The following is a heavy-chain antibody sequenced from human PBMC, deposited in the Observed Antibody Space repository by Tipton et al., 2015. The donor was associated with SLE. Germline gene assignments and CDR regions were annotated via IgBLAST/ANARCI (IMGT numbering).Heavy chain of an antibody. J-gene: IGHJ4*02. D-gene: IGHD6-13*01. Sequence: TLSLTCTDSGGSIGSYYWSWIRQPPGKGLEWIGYVYYDGSTKYSPSLKSRVTISLGPSSNEFSLKLTSVTAADTAVYYCARDSPGMAAAAWGRGTLVTVSS. V-gene: IGHV4-59*12. CDR3: ARDSPGMAAAA. CDR1: GGSIGSYY. CDR2: VYYDGST.